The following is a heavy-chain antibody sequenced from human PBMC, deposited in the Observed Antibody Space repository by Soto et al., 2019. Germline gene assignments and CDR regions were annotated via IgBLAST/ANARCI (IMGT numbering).Heavy chain of an antibody. J-gene: IGHJ4*02. CDR1: GYAFTTYG. D-gene: IGHD1-1*01. CDR2: ISAHNGNT. CDR3: ARGRYGDY. V-gene: IGHV1-18*01. Sequence: QVHLVQSGAEVKKPGASVTVSCKGSGYAFTTYGITWVRQAPGQGLEWMGWISAHNGNTNYAQKLQGRVTVTRDTSTSTGYMELRSMRADDTAVYYCARGRYGDYWGQGALVTVSS.